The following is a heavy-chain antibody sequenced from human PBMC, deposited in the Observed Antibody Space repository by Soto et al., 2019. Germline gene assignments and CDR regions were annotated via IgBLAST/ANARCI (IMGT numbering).Heavy chain of an antibody. CDR1: GGTFSSYA. V-gene: IGHV1-69*06. CDR2: IIPIFGTA. CDR3: ARVRYSSGWEPQPFDY. D-gene: IGHD6-19*01. Sequence: SVKVSCKASGGTFSSYAISWVRQAPGQGLEWMGGIIPIFGTANYAQKFQGRVTITADKSTSTAYMELSSLRSEDTAVYYCARVRYSSGWEPQPFDYWGQGTLVTVSS. J-gene: IGHJ4*02.